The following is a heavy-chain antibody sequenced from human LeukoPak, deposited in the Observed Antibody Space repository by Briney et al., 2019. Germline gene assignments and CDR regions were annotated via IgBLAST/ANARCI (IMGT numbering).Heavy chain of an antibody. D-gene: IGHD3-22*01. J-gene: IGHJ3*02. CDR1: GGSISSGSYY. CDR2: IYTSGST. CDR3: AREAAYYDSSAKRAFDI. V-gene: IGHV4-61*02. Sequence: SQTLSLTCTVSGGSISSGSYYWSWIRQPAGKGLEWIGRIYTSGSTNYNPSLKSRVTISVDTSKNQFSLKLSSVTAADTAVYYCAREAAYYDSSAKRAFDIWGQGTMVTVSS.